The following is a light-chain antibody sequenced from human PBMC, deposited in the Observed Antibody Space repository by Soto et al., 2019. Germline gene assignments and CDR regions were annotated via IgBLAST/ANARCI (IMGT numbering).Light chain of an antibody. CDR1: QDISNY. J-gene: IGKJ5*01. Sequence: DIQMTQSPSSLSASVGDRLAVTCQASQDISNYLNWYQQKPGKAPKLLIYDASNLETGVPSRFSGSGSGTDFTFTISRLQPEDIATYYCQNHDSAPITFGQGTRLEIK. V-gene: IGKV1-33*01. CDR3: QNHDSAPIT. CDR2: DAS.